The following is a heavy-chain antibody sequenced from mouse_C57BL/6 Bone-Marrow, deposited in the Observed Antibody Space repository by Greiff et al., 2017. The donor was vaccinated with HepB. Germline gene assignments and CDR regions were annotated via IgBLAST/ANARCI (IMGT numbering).Heavy chain of an antibody. V-gene: IGHV1-15*01. CDR3: TDYYCSSSAWFAY. CDR2: IDPETGGT. CDR1: GYTFTDYE. D-gene: IGHD1-1*01. Sequence: QVQLQQSGAELVRPGASVTLSCKASGYTFTDYEMHWVKQTPVHGLEWIGAIDPETGGTAYNQKFKGKAILTADKSSSTAYMELRSLTSEDSAVYYCTDYYCSSSAWFAYWGQGTLVTVSA. J-gene: IGHJ3*01.